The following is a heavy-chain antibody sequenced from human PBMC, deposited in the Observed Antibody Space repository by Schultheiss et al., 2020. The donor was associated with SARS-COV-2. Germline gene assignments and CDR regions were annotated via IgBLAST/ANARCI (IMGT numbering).Heavy chain of an antibody. V-gene: IGHV4-4*07. Sequence: SETLSLTCTVSGGSISSYYWSWIRQPAGKGLEWIGRIYTSGSTNYNPSLKSRVTMSVDTSKNQFSLKLSSVTAADTAVYYCVGTIFGVVTVYYYYGVDVWDRENTVTVSS. J-gene: IGHJ6*02. CDR2: IYTSGST. D-gene: IGHD3-3*01. CDR3: VGTIFGVVTVYYYYGVDV. CDR1: GGSISSYY.